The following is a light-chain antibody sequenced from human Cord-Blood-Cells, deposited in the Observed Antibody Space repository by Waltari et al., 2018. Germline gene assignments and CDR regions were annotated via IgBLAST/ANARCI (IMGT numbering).Light chain of an antibody. CDR3: SSYTSSSTWV. Sequence: QSALTQPASLSGSPGPSITLPCPGSSSDVGGSNYFSWYQQHPGKAPKLMIYDVSNRPSGVSNRFSGSKSGNTASLTISGLQAEDEADYYCSSYTSSSTWVFGGGTKLTVL. CDR1: SSDVGGSNY. J-gene: IGLJ3*02. CDR2: DVS. V-gene: IGLV2-14*01.